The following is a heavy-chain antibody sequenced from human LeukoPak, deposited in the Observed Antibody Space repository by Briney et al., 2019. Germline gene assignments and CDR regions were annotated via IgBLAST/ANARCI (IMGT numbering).Heavy chain of an antibody. D-gene: IGHD3-10*01. CDR1: GGSFSGYY. CDR2: IYYSGTT. CDR3: ARHKYYYVSGSYYWFDP. Sequence: SETLSLTCAVYGGSFSGYYWSWIRQPPGKGLEWIGSIYYSGTTYYNPSLKSRVTISVDTSQNQFSLKLSSVTAADTAVYYCARHKYYYVSGSYYWFDPWGQGTLVTVSS. J-gene: IGHJ5*02. V-gene: IGHV4-34*01.